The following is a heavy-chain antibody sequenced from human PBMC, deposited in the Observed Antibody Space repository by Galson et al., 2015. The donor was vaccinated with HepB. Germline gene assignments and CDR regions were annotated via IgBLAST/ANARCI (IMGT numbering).Heavy chain of an antibody. J-gene: IGHJ5*02. D-gene: IGHD5-12*01. Sequence: SLRLSCAASGFTFSSYWMSWVRQAPGKGLEWVANIKQDGSEKYYVDSVKGRFTISRDNAKNSLYLQMNSLRAEDTAVYYCARAPPEGEYSGYDAGVGWFDPWGQGTLVTVSS. V-gene: IGHV3-7*04. CDR1: GFTFSSYW. CDR2: IKQDGSEK. CDR3: ARAPPEGEYSGYDAGVGWFDP.